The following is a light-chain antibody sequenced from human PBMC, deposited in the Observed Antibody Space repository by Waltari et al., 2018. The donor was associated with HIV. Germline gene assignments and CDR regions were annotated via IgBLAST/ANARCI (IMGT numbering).Light chain of an antibody. J-gene: IGLJ2*01. Sequence: SYEVTQPPSVAVSPGQTASITCSGYELGDKYTCWYQQKPGQSPLLVIYQDNKRPSGIPERFSASSSGHTATLTISGTLPMDEADYYCQAWGGSTSGVFGRGTRLTVL. V-gene: IGLV3-1*01. CDR2: QDN. CDR3: QAWGGSTSGV. CDR1: ELGDKY.